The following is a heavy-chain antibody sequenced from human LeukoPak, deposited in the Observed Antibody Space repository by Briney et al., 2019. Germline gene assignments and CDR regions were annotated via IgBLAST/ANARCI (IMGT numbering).Heavy chain of an antibody. CDR1: GFTFDDYG. CDR2: INWNGGST. D-gene: IGHD4-17*01. V-gene: IGHV3-20*04. J-gene: IGHJ4*02. Sequence: GGSLRLSCAASGFTFDDYGMSWVRQAPGKGLEWVSGINWNGGSTGYADSVNGLFTISRDNAKNFLYLQMNSLRAEDTALYYCARDKTTVTTGGVFDYWGQGTLVTVSS. CDR3: ARDKTTVTTGGVFDY.